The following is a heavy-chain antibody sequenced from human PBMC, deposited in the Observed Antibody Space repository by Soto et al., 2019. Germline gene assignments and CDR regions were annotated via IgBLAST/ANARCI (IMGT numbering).Heavy chain of an antibody. J-gene: IGHJ4*02. CDR1: GYTFTSYH. Sequence: QVQLVQSGAEVKKPGASVKVYCKTSGYTFTSYHISWVRQAPGQGLEWMGWISAYNTNTNYAQKFQGRVTMTTDTVTSTANMELRSLRSDDTAVYYCARDTPPTDYWGQGTLVTVSS. V-gene: IGHV1-18*01. CDR3: ARDTPPTDY. CDR2: ISAYNTNT.